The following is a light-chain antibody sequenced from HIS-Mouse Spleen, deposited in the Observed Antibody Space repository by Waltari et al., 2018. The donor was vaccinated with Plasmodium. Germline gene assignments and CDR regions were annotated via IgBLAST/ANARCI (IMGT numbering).Light chain of an antibody. CDR1: QSFSSY. Sequence: EIVLTQSPATLSLSPGERATLSCRASQSFSSYLAWYQQKPGQAPRLLIYDASNRATGIPARFSGSWSGTDFTLTISSLEPEDFAVYYCQQRSNWPITFGPGTKVDIK. CDR3: QQRSNWPIT. J-gene: IGKJ3*01. V-gene: IGKV3-11*01. CDR2: DAS.